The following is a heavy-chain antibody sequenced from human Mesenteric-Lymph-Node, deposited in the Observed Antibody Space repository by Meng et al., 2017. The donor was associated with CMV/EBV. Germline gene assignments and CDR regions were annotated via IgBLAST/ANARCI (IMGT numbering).Heavy chain of an antibody. Sequence: ASVKVSCKASGYTFTGYYMHWVRQAPGQGLEWMGWINPNSGGTNYAQKFQGRVTMTRDTSISTAYMELSRLRSDDTAVYYCARGQNYCSSTSCYSPSNWFDPWGQGTLVTSPQ. D-gene: IGHD2-2*01. CDR2: INPNSGGT. CDR1: GYTFTGYY. J-gene: IGHJ5*02. V-gene: IGHV1-2*02. CDR3: ARGQNYCSSTSCYSPSNWFDP.